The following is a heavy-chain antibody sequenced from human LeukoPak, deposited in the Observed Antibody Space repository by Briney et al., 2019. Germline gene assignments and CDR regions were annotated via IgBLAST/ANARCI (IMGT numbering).Heavy chain of an antibody. V-gene: IGHV3-48*01. CDR1: GFTFSSYS. Sequence: GGSLRLSCAASGFTFSSYSMNWVRQAPGKGLEWVSYISSSSSTINYADSVKGRFTISRDNVKNSLYLQMSSLRTEDTAVYYCAREGRMVHWAFDIWGQGTMVTVSS. D-gene: IGHD1-1*01. J-gene: IGHJ3*02. CDR2: ISSSSSTI. CDR3: AREGRMVHWAFDI.